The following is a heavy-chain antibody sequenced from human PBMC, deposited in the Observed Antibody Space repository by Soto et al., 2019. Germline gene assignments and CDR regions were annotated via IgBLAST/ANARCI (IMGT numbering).Heavy chain of an antibody. Sequence: QVQLQESGPGLVKPSQTLSLTCTVSGGSISSGGYYWSWIRQHPGKGLEWIGYIYYSGSTYYNPSLKRRVTISLATSKIXFSPKLSSVTAADTAVYYCARAGYSYGPSYWYFDLWGRGTLVTVSS. CDR2: IYYSGST. D-gene: IGHD5-18*01. CDR3: ARAGYSYGPSYWYFDL. J-gene: IGHJ2*01. V-gene: IGHV4-31*03. CDR1: GGSISSGGYY.